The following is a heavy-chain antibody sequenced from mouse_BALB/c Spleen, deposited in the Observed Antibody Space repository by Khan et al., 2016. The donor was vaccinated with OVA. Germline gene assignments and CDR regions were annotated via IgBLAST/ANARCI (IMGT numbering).Heavy chain of an antibody. D-gene: IGHD3-2*02. CDR1: GYIFTSYW. V-gene: IGHV1-76*01. CDR3: AREEALDDFDY. J-gene: IGHJ2*01. CDR2: IYPGTDNT. Sequence: QVQLKQSGAELVRPGTSVKLSCKTSGYIFTSYWIHWVKQRSGQGLEWIARIYPGTDNTYYNEKFKDRATLTADKSSSTAYFQLSSLKSEDSAVFFCAREEALDDFDYWGQGTTLTVSA.